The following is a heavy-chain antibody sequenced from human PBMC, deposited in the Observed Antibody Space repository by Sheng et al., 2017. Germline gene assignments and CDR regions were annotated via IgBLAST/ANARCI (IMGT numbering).Heavy chain of an antibody. CDR1: GGSISSYY. D-gene: IGHD2-8*01. V-gene: IGHV4-59*01. Sequence: QVQLQESGPGLVKPSETLSLTCTVSGGSISSYYWSWIRQPPGKGLEWIGYIYYSGSTNYNPSLKSRVTISVDTSKNQFSLKLSSVTAADTAVYYCAREMALGFDYWGQGTLVTVSS. CDR3: AREMALGFDY. CDR2: IYYSGST. J-gene: IGHJ4*02.